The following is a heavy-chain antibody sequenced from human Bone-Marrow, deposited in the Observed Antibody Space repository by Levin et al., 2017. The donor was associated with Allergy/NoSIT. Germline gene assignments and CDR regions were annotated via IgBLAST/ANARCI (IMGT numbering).Heavy chain of an antibody. D-gene: IGHD1-26*01. V-gene: IGHV3-72*01. CDR1: GFTLSDHY. CDR2: TRNKTYSYST. CDR3: VKISGVGTARQSMDV. Sequence: QAGGSLRLSCTVSGFTLSDHYIDWVRQAPGKGLEWVGRTRNKTYSYSTEYGASVKGRLIISRDDSKHSVHLQMNSLKTGDTVVYHCVKISGVGTARQSMDVWGQGTLGIVSS. J-gene: IGHJ4*02.